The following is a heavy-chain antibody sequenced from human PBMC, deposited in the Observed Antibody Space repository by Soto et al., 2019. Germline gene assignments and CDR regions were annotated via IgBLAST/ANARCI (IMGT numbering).Heavy chain of an antibody. CDR3: AREGVYNWFDP. CDR2: IYYSGST. Sequence: SLTCTVSGGSISSGDYYWSWIRQPPGKGLEWIGYIYYSGSTYYNPSLKSRVTISVDTSKNQFSLKLSSVTAADTAVYYCAREGVYNWFDPWGQGTLVTVSS. J-gene: IGHJ5*02. D-gene: IGHD3-10*01. CDR1: GGSISSGDYY. V-gene: IGHV4-30-4*01.